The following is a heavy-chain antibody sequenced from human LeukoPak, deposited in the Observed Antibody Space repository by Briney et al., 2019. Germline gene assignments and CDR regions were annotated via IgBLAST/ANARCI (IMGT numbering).Heavy chain of an antibody. CDR3: ARGPRTIFGVVIKYYYYMDV. CDR1: GYTFTGYY. J-gene: IGHJ6*03. V-gene: IGHV1-2*02. CDR2: INPNSGGT. D-gene: IGHD3-3*01. Sequence: ASVKVSCKASGYTFTGYYMHWVRQAPGQGLEWMGWINPNSGGTNYAQKFQGRVTMTRDTSISTAYMELSRLRSDDTAVYYCARGPRTIFGVVIKYYYYMDVWGKGTTVTVSS.